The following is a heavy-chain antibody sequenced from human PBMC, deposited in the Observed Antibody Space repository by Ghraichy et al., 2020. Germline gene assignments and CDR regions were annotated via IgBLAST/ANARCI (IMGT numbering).Heavy chain of an antibody. CDR2: ISAYNGNT. V-gene: IGHV1-18*04. J-gene: IGHJ4*02. CDR1: GYTFTSYG. CDR3: ARGPYSSGWYNPLPFDY. D-gene: IGHD6-19*01. Sequence: ASVKVSCKASGYTFTSYGISWVRQAPGQGLEWMGWISAYNGNTNYAQKLQGRVTMTTDTSTSTAYMELRSLRSDDTAVYYCARGPYSSGWYNPLPFDYWGQGTLVTVSS.